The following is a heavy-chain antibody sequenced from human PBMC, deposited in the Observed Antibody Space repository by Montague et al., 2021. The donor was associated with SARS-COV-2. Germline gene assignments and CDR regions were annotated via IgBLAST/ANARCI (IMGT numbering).Heavy chain of an antibody. CDR3: ARSSGYCGGDRNSGIDY. CDR1: GFTFSSYA. V-gene: IGHV3-30*04. Sequence: SLRLSCAASGFTFSSYAMHWVRQAPGKGLEWVAVISYDGSNKYYADSVKGRFTISRDNSKNTLYLQMNSLRAEDTAVFYCARSSGYCGGDRNSGIDYWGQGTLVTVSS. CDR2: ISYDGSNK. J-gene: IGHJ4*02. D-gene: IGHD2-21*02.